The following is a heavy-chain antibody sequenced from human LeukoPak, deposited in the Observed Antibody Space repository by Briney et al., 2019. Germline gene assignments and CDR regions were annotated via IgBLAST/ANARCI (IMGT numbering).Heavy chain of an antibody. D-gene: IGHD3-22*01. V-gene: IGHV3-23*01. J-gene: IGHJ4*02. Sequence: PGGSLRLSCAASGFPFSNYAMTWVRQAPGKGLERVSGISDSGERTYYADSVKGRFTISRDNSKNMLYLQMNSLRVEDTALYYCAKGLGTSGYHDYWGQGTLVTVSS. CDR3: AKGLGTSGYHDY. CDR2: ISDSGERT. CDR1: GFPFSNYA.